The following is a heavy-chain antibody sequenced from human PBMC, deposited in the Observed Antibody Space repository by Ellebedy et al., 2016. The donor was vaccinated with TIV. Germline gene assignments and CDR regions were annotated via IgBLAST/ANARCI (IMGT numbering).Heavy chain of an antibody. CDR2: ISDAGSNK. CDR3: VRVTYLSSWYPFDC. D-gene: IGHD6-13*01. CDR1: GFTFYSYA. J-gene: IGHJ4*02. V-gene: IGHV3-30*04. Sequence: GESLKISCAASGFTFYSYAMHWVRQAPGKGLEWVAVISDAGSNKYYGDSVKGRFTISRDNSNNTLYLQMNSLRGEDTAVYYCVRVTYLSSWYPFDCWGQGTLVTVSS.